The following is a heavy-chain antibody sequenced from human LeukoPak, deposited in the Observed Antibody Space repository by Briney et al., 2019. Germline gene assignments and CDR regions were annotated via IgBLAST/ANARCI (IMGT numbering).Heavy chain of an antibody. CDR3: ARVPHVAAALSGNYYYFDF. Sequence: PGGSLRLSCAASGFTFSNYSMNWVRQAPGKGLEWVSSISTSGTYVHYGDSVKGRFTISRDNATKSVFLQMNRLGAEDTAVYFCARVPHVAAALSGNYYYFDFWGQGTLVTVSS. V-gene: IGHV3-21*01. CDR2: ISTSGTYV. CDR1: GFTFSNYS. J-gene: IGHJ4*02. D-gene: IGHD1-26*01.